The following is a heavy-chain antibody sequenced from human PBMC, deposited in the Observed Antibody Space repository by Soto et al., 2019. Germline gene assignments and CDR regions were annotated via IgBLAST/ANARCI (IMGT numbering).Heavy chain of an antibody. CDR3: ASVSAAHYYYGMDA. CDR2: IDTTGCTT. Sequence: VQLVESGGGLVQPGGSLRLSCVASEFSFSTYWMHWVRQAPGKGLMWGARIDTTGCTTTYADSVQGRFTISSDNAKNTMYLQMNSVRDEDTAIYFCASVSAAHYYYGMDAWGQGTKVTVS. D-gene: IGHD2-15*01. V-gene: IGHV3-74*01. J-gene: IGHJ6*02. CDR1: EFSFSTYW.